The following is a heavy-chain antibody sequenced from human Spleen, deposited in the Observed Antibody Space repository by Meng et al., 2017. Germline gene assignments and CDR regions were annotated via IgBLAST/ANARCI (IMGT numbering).Heavy chain of an antibody. CDR1: GGSFSDYY. CDR2: INHSGST. J-gene: IGHJ4*02. Sequence: QVQLQQWGAGLLKPSETLSLTCAVYGGSFSDYYWSWIRQPTGKGLEWIGDINHSGSTNYNPSLKGRVTISVDASNNQFSLRLSSVTAADTAMYYCARGPTEHSFDYWGQGTLVTVSS. D-gene: IGHD3-3*02. V-gene: IGHV4-34*01. CDR3: ARGPTEHSFDY.